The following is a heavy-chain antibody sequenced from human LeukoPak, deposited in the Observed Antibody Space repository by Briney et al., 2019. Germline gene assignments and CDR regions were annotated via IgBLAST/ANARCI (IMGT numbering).Heavy chain of an antibody. J-gene: IGHJ4*02. V-gene: IGHV3-7*01. CDR3: AGGRGGSY. CDR1: GFTFSIYW. Sequence: PGGSLRLSCAASGFTFSIYWMTWVRQAPGKGLEWVANIKEDGSEKYYVDSVKGRFTISRDNAKTSLYLQMNSLRTEDTAVYYCAGGRGGSYWGQGTQLTVS. CDR2: IKEDGSEK. D-gene: IGHD1-26*01.